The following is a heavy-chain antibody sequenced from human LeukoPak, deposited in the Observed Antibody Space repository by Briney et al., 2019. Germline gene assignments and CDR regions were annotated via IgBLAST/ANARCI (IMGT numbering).Heavy chain of an antibody. CDR3: ARTGAHVGGSRWVWFDP. D-gene: IGHD6-13*01. J-gene: IGHJ5*02. Sequence: PSETLSLTCAVSGYSISSSNWWGWIRQPPGKGLEWIGYIYYSGSIYYNPSLKSRVTMSVDTSKNQFSLKLSSVTAVDTAVYYCARTGAHVGGSRWVWFDPWGQGTLVTVSS. CDR2: IYYSGSI. V-gene: IGHV4-28*05. CDR1: GYSISSSNW.